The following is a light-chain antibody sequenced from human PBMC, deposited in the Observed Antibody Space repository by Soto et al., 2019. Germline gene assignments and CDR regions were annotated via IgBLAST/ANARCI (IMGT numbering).Light chain of an antibody. J-gene: IGKJ3*01. V-gene: IGKV1-27*01. Sequence: DIQMTQSPTSLSASVGDRVTITCRASQDIRNFVAWYQQKPGKAPKLLIYAASTLQSGVTSRFIGSVSGTDFTLTINSLQPEDVATYDCQKYSSVPVFGPGTKVEIK. CDR3: QKYSSVPV. CDR2: AAS. CDR1: QDIRNF.